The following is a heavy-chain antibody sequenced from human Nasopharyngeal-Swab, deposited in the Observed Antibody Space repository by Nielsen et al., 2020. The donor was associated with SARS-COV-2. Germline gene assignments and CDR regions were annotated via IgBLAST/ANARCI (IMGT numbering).Heavy chain of an antibody. CDR3: AREATVTASDRFDP. D-gene: IGHD4-17*01. CDR2: ISAYNGNT. CDR1: GYTFTSYG. Sequence: ASVKVSCKASGYTFTSYGISWVRQAPGQGLEWMGWISAYNGNTNYAQKPQGRVTMTTDTSTSTAYMELRSLRSDDTAVYYCAREATVTASDRFDPWGQGTLVTVSS. J-gene: IGHJ5*02. V-gene: IGHV1-18*01.